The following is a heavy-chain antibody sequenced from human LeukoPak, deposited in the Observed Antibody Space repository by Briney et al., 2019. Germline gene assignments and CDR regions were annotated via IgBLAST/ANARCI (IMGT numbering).Heavy chain of an antibody. V-gene: IGHV4-38-2*02. Sequence: SETLSLTCTVSGGSVSSSYYWGWIRQPPGKGLEWIGSIYHSGSTYYNPSLKSRVTISVDTSKNQFSLKLSSVTAADTAVYYCARDLYYYDSSGYYGYWGQGTLVTVSS. J-gene: IGHJ4*02. CDR2: IYHSGST. D-gene: IGHD3-22*01. CDR3: ARDLYYYDSSGYYGY. CDR1: GGSVSSSYY.